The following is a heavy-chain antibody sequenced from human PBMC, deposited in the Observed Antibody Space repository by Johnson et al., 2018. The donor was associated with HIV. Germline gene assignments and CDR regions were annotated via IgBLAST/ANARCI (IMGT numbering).Heavy chain of an antibody. CDR2: ISYDGSNK. V-gene: IGHV3-30-3*02. D-gene: IGHD1-26*01. CDR3: AKSWHSGSLYDAFHI. J-gene: IGHJ3*02. Sequence: QMQLVESGGGVVQPGRSLRLSCAASGFTFSSYAMHWVRQAPGKGLEWVAVISYDGSNKYYADSVKGRFTISRDNSKNTLYLQMNSLRAEDTAVYYCAKSWHSGSLYDAFHIWGQGTMVTVSS. CDR1: GFTFSSYA.